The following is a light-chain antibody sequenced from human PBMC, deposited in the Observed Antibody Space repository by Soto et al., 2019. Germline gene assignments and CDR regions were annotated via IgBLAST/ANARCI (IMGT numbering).Light chain of an antibody. CDR3: SSYTISSTVV. Sequence: QSVLTQPASVSGSPGQSITIYCTGTSSDVGGYNYVSWYQQHPGKAPKLMIYEVSNRPSGVSNRFSGSKSGNTASLTISGLQAEDEADYYCSSYTISSTVVFGGGTKLTVL. V-gene: IGLV2-14*01. CDR2: EVS. J-gene: IGLJ2*01. CDR1: SSDVGGYNY.